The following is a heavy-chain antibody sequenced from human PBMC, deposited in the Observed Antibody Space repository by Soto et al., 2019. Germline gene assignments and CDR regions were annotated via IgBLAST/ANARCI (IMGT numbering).Heavy chain of an antibody. CDR3: ARNYWSGGSFYSSDYYYYGMDV. Sequence: ASVKVSCKASGYTFTSYGISWVRQAPGQGLEWMGWISAYNGNTNYAQKLQGRVTMTTDTSTSTAYMELRSLRSDDTSVYYCARNYWSGGSFYSSDYYYYGMDVWGQGTTDTVS. D-gene: IGHD2-15*01. CDR2: ISAYNGNT. CDR1: GYTFTSYG. V-gene: IGHV1-18*04. J-gene: IGHJ6*02.